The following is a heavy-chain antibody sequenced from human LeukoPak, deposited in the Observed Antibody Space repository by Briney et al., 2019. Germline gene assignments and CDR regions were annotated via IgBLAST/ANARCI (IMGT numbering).Heavy chain of an antibody. D-gene: IGHD3-16*01. J-gene: IGHJ3*02. CDR1: GGSFSGYY. CDR3: ARGRFMITNDAFDI. CDR2: INHSGST. V-gene: IGHV4-34*01. Sequence: KSSETLSLTCAVYGGSFSGYYWSWIRQPPGKGLEWIGEINHSGSTNYNPSLKSRVTISVDTSKNQFSLKLSSVTAADTAVYYCARGRFMITNDAFDIWGQGTMVTVSS.